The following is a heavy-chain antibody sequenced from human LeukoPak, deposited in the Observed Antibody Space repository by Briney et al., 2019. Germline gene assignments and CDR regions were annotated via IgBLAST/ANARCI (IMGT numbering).Heavy chain of an antibody. CDR1: GGSISSSSYY. V-gene: IGHV4-39*01. CDR3: HSSGWSPYYYYGMDV. CDR2: IYYSGST. J-gene: IGHJ6*02. Sequence: SETLSLTCTVSGGSISSSSYYWGWIRQPPGKGLEWIGSIYYSGSTYYNPSLKSRVTISVDTSKNQFSLKLSSVTAADTAVYYCHSSGWSPYYYYGMDVWGQGTTVTVSS. D-gene: IGHD6-19*01.